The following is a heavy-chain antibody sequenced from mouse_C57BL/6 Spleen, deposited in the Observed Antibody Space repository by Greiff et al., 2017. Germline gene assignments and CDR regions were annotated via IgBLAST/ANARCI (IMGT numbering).Heavy chain of an antibody. CDR3: ARNPSYYYAMDY. V-gene: IGHV1-52*01. Sequence: VKLQQPGAELVRPGSSVKLSCKASGYTFTSYWMHWVKQRPIQGLEWIGNIDPSDSETHYNQKFKDKATLTVDKSSSTAYMQLSSLTSEDSAVYYCARNPSYYYAMDYWGQGTSVTVSS. CDR2: IDPSDSET. CDR1: GYTFTSYW. D-gene: IGHD1-2*01. J-gene: IGHJ4*01.